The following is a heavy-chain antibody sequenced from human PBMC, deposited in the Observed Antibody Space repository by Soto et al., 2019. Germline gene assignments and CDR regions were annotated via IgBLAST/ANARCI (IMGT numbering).Heavy chain of an antibody. CDR3: ARGGLGYCSGGSCYRTDPFDY. CDR2: INHSGST. Sequence: PSETLSLTCAVYGGSFSGYYWSWIRQPPGKGLEWIGEINHSGSTNYNPSLKSRVTISVDTSKNQFSLKLSSVTAADTAVYYCARGGLGYCSGGSCYRTDPFDYWGQGTQVTVSS. J-gene: IGHJ4*02. D-gene: IGHD2-15*01. CDR1: GGSFSGYY. V-gene: IGHV4-34*01.